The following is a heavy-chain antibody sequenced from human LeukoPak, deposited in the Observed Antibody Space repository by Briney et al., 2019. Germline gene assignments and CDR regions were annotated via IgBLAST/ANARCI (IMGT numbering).Heavy chain of an antibody. CDR1: GYSISSGYY. J-gene: IGHJ5*02. CDR2: INHSGST. D-gene: IGHD6-13*01. CDR3: ARLIAGPEVA. V-gene: IGHV4-38-2*02. Sequence: SETLSLTCTVSGYSISSGYYWGWIRQPPGKGLEWIGSINHSGSTNYNPSLKSRVTISVDTSKNQFSLKLSSVTAADTAVYYCARLIAGPEVAWGQGTLVTVSS.